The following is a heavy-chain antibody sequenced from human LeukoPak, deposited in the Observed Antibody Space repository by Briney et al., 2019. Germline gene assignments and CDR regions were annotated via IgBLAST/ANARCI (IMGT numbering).Heavy chain of an antibody. D-gene: IGHD3-9*01. CDR1: GGSISSSRYY. J-gene: IGHJ4*02. CDR2: IQHSGST. Sequence: SETLSLTCTVSGGSISSSRYYRGWIRQPPGKGLEWIGSIQHSGSTYYNPSLKSRVTISVDTSKNQFSLKLSSVTAADTAVYYCARDDNYFEWLLFVYWGQETLVTVSS. CDR3: ARDDNYFEWLLFVY. V-gene: IGHV4-39*07.